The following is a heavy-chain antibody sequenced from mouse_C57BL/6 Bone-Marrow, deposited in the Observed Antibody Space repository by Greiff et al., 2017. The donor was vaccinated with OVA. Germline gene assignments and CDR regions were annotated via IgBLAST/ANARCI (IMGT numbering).Heavy chain of an antibody. CDR1: GFSLTSYG. J-gene: IGHJ1*03. Sequence: VKLMESGPGLVQPSQSLSITCTVSGFSLTSYGVHWVRQSPGKGLEWLGVIWRGGSTDYNAAFMSRLSITKDNSKSQVFFKMNSLQADDTAIYYCAKRGVVYPHWYFDVWGTGTTVTVSS. V-gene: IGHV2-5*01. D-gene: IGHD1-1*01. CDR2: IWRGGST. CDR3: AKRGVVYPHWYFDV.